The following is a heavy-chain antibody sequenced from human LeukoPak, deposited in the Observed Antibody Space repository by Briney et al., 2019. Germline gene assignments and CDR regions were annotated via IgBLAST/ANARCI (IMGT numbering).Heavy chain of an antibody. CDR3: ARVRDDYVWGSYRPYYFDY. CDR1: GFTFSSYS. CDR2: ISSSSSYI. Sequence: GGSLRLSCAASGFTFSSYSMNWVRQAPGKGLEWVSSISSSSSYIYYADSVKVRFTISRDNAKNSLYLQMNSLRAEDTAVYYCARVRDDYVWGSYRPYYFDYWGQGTLVTVSS. J-gene: IGHJ4*02. V-gene: IGHV3-21*01. D-gene: IGHD3-16*02.